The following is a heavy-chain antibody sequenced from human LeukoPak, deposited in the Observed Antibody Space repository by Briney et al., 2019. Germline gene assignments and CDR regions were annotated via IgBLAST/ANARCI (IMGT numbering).Heavy chain of an antibody. Sequence: GGSLRLSCAASGFTFSSYAMHWVRQAPGKGLEWVAVISYDGSNKYYADSVKGRFTISRDNSKNTLYLQMNSLRAEDTAVYFCARDSYDGNLYMDVWGKGTTVTVSS. D-gene: IGHD4-23*01. CDR3: ARDSYDGNLYMDV. CDR2: ISYDGSNK. V-gene: IGHV3-30-3*01. J-gene: IGHJ6*03. CDR1: GFTFSSYA.